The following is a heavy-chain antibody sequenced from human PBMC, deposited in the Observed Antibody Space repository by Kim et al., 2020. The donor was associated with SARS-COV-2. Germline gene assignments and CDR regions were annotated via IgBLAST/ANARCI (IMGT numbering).Heavy chain of an antibody. CDR2: IYYSGST. Sequence: SETLSLTCTVSGGSISSGGYYWSWIRQHPGKGLEWIGYIYYSGSTYYNPSLKSRVTISVDTSKNQFSLKLSSVTAADTAVYYCARDATISSGDLYYYYGMDVWGQGTTVTVSS. CDR1: GGSISSGGYY. CDR3: ARDATISSGDLYYYYGMDV. V-gene: IGHV4-31*03. J-gene: IGHJ6*02. D-gene: IGHD3-10*01.